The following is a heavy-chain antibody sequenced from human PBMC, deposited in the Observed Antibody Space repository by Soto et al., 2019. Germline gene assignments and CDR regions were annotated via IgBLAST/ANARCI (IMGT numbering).Heavy chain of an antibody. Sequence: ASVKVSCKASGYTFTSYGISWVRQAPGQGLEWMGWISAYNGNTNYAQKLQGRVTMTTDTSTSTAYMELRSLRSDDTAVYYCARVSVQQLVTVLWFDHWGQGTLVTVSS. CDR3: ARVSVQQLVTVLWFDH. CDR2: ISAYNGNT. CDR1: GYTFTSYG. J-gene: IGHJ5*02. D-gene: IGHD6-13*01. V-gene: IGHV1-18*01.